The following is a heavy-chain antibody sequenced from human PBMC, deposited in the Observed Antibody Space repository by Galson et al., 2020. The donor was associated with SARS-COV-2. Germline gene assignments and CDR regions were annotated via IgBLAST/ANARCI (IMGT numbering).Heavy chain of an antibody. CDR1: GGSISRYY. J-gene: IGHJ6*02. D-gene: IGHD3-10*01. V-gene: IGHV4-59*01. CDR2: LYYSGST. Sequence: ETSETLSLTCTVSGGSISRYYWSWIRQPPGKGLEWIGYLYYSGSTNYNPSLKSRVTISVDTSKNQFSLKLTSVTAADTAVYYCARHMVTMVLVVRKTYYDYVLDVWGQGTTVTVSS. CDR3: ARHMVTMVLVVRKTYYDYVLDV.